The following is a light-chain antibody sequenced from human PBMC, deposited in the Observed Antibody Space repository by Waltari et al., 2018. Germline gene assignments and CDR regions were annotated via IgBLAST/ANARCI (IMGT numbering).Light chain of an antibody. V-gene: IGKV1-39*01. CDR2: IAS. Sequence: IQVTQSPSSLAATVGDRVTITCRASQRIGDQISWYQQKPGEAPKLLIYIASRLQRGVPSRSRGRRYGTAFAGTLGSLAAEDVATDYCEQTATSSRTGGQPTKVEVK. J-gene: IGKJ1*01. CDR3: EQTATSSRT. CDR1: QRIGDQ.